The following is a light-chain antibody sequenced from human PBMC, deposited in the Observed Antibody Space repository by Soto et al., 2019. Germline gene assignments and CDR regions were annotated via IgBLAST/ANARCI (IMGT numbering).Light chain of an antibody. CDR2: DAS. CDR1: QSMSTW. J-gene: IGKJ1*01. V-gene: IGKV1-5*01. CDR3: QQYNSYSRT. Sequence: SQMTQSPSTLSASVGDRVTITCRASQSMSTWLAWYQQKPGTAPKLLIYDASTLKSGVPSRFSGSGSGTEFTLTISSLQPDDFATYYCQQYNSYSRTFGQGTKVDIK.